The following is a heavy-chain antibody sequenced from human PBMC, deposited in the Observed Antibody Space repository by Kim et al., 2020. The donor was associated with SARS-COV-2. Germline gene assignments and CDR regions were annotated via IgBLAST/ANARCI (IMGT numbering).Heavy chain of an antibody. D-gene: IGHD6-19*01. CDR2: IKQDGNQK. CDR3: ARDGDLYSSGKDAFDI. Sequence: GGSLRLSCAASGFTFSSYWMTWVRQAPGKGLECVANIKQDGNQKYNVDSVKGRFTISRDNAKNSLYLQMNSLRAEDTAVYYCARDGDLYSSGKDAFDIWGQGTMVTVSS. J-gene: IGHJ3*02. V-gene: IGHV3-7*01. CDR1: GFTFSSYW.